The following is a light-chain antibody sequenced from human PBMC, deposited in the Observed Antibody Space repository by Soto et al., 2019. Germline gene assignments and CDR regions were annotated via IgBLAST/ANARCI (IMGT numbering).Light chain of an antibody. CDR2: GAY. V-gene: IGKV3-15*01. CDR3: QQYYNWPPWT. J-gene: IGKJ1*01. Sequence: EIVMTQSPVTLSVSPGERATLSCRASQSVSSNLAWYQQKPGQAPRLLIYGAYTRATGIPARFRGSGSGTEFTLTISSLQSEDFAVYYCQQYYNWPPWTFGQGTKVEI. CDR1: QSVSSN.